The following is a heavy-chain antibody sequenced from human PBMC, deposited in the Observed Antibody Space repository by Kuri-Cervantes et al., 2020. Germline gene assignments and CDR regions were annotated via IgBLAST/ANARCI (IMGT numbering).Heavy chain of an antibody. D-gene: IGHD6-6*01. CDR3: ARRKQLVRTGGEFDC. V-gene: IGHV4-59*10. Sequence: SETLSLTCAVYGGSFSDYYWSWIRQPAGKGLEWIGRIYTSGSTNYNPSLKSRVTISVDTSKNQFSLKLSSVTAADTAVYYCARRKQLVRTGGEFDCRGQGTLVTVSS. CDR1: GGSFSDYY. CDR2: IYTSGST. J-gene: IGHJ4*02.